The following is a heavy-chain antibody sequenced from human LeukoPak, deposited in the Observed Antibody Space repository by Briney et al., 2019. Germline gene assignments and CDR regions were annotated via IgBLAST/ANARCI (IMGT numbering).Heavy chain of an antibody. Sequence: GGSLRLSCAASGFTFSSYSMTWVRQAPGKGLVWVSRISDDGSYTSNVDSVKGRFTISRDNVNNMLYLHMNSLRAEDTAVYYCASFGISWRSSYWGQGTLVTVSS. J-gene: IGHJ4*02. CDR2: ISDDGSYT. D-gene: IGHD2-21*01. CDR1: GFTFSSYS. CDR3: ASFGISWRSSY. V-gene: IGHV3-74*01.